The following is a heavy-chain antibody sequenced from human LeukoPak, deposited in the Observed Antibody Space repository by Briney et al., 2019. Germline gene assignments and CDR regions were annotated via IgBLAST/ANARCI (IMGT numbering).Heavy chain of an antibody. CDR2: ISYDGSNK. Sequence: GRSLRLSCAASGFTFSSYAMHWVRQAPGKGLEWVAVISYDGSNKYYADSVKGRFTISRDNSKNTLYPQMNSLRAEDTAVYYCASRTVANFDYWGQGTLATVSS. CDR1: GFTFSSYA. J-gene: IGHJ4*02. D-gene: IGHD4-23*01. V-gene: IGHV3-30*04. CDR3: ASRTVANFDY.